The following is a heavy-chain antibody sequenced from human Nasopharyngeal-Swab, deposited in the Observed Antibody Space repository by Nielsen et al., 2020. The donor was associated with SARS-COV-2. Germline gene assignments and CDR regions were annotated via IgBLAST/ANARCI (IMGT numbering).Heavy chain of an antibody. CDR2: IKQDASEK. CDR1: GFTFSYYW. CDR3: ARMGSSWNFDY. V-gene: IGHV3-7*01. J-gene: IGHJ4*02. D-gene: IGHD6-13*01. Sequence: GESLKISCAASGFTFSYYWMSWVRQAPGKGPEWVANIKQDASEKYYVDSVKGRFTISRDNAKNSLFLQMNSLRAEDTAVYYCARMGSSWNFDYWGQGTLVTVSS.